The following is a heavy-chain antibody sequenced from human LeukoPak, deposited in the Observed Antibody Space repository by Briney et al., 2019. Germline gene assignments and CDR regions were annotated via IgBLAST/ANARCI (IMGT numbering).Heavy chain of an antibody. CDR2: IYYSGST. Sequence: PSETLSLTCTVSGSSIGTYSWSWIRQPPGKGLEWIGYIYYSGSTNYNPSLKSRVTISVDTSKNQFSLKLSSVTAADTAVYYCARVSRNNWFDPWGQGTLVTVSS. CDR1: GSSIGTYS. J-gene: IGHJ5*02. CDR3: ARVSRNNWFDP. D-gene: IGHD2-2*01. V-gene: IGHV4-59*01.